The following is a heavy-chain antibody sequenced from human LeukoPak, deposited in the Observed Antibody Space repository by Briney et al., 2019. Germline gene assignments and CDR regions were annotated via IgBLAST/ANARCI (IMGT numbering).Heavy chain of an antibody. CDR3: ARDGTGYSSGWYLYMDV. D-gene: IGHD6-19*01. J-gene: IGHJ6*03. CDR2: IYSGGST. Sequence: GGSLRLSCAASGFTVSSNYMSWVRQAPGKGLEWVSVIYSGGSTYYADSVKGRFTISRANSKNTLYLQMNSLRAEDTAVYYCARDGTGYSSGWYLYMDVWGKGTTVTVSS. CDR1: GFTVSSNY. V-gene: IGHV3-53*01.